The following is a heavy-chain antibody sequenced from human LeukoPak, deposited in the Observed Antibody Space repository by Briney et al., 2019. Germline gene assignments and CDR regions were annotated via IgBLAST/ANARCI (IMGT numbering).Heavy chain of an antibody. CDR2: INHSGST. Sequence: PSETLSLTCAVYGGSFSGYYWSWIRQPPGKGLEWVGEINHSGSTNYNPSLKSRVTISVDTSKNQFSLKLSSVTAADTAVYYCARLPARIAAPTWGQGTLVTVSS. D-gene: IGHD6-13*01. CDR3: ARLPARIAAPT. CDR1: GGSFSGYY. J-gene: IGHJ4*02. V-gene: IGHV4-34*01.